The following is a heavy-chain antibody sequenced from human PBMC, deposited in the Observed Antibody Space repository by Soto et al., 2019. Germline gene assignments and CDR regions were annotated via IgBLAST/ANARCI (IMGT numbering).Heavy chain of an antibody. J-gene: IGHJ6*02. Sequence: GGSLRLSCAASGFTFSSYSMNWVRQAPGKGLEWVSSISSSSSYIYYADSVKGRFTISRDNAKNSLYLQMNSLRAEDTAVYYCARVPWYCSSTSCSHYYYGMDVWGQGTTVTVSS. V-gene: IGHV3-21*01. CDR3: ARVPWYCSSTSCSHYYYGMDV. CDR1: GFTFSSYS. D-gene: IGHD2-2*01. CDR2: ISSSSSYI.